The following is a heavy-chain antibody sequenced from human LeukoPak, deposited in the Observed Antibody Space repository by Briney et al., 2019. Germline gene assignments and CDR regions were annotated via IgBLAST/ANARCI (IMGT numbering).Heavy chain of an antibody. CDR3: ARVYRGWHENSGGTRHSYYFDY. J-gene: IGHJ4*02. CDR2: ISYDGSNK. CDR1: GFTFSTYG. Sequence: PGGSLRLSCAASGFTFSTYGTHWVRQAPGKGLEWVTLISYDGSNKYYAASVKGRITISRDNSKNTLFLQFNSLRSDDTAVYYCARVYRGWHENSGGTRHSYYFDYWGQGTLVTVSS. V-gene: IGHV3-30*03. D-gene: IGHD6-19*01.